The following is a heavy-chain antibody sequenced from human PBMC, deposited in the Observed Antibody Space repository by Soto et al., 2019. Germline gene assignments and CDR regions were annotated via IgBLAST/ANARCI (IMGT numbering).Heavy chain of an antibody. J-gene: IGHJ4*02. CDR2: ISYDGSNK. Sequence: QVQLVESGGGVVQPGRSLRLSCAASGFTFSSYAMHWVRQAPGKGLEWVAVISYDGSNKYYADSVKGRFTISRDNSKNTLYLQMKSLRAEDTAVYYCARDSDWRYYYDSSGPLWSYYFDYWGQGTLVTVSS. CDR1: GFTFSSYA. CDR3: ARDSDWRYYYDSSGPLWSYYFDY. V-gene: IGHV3-30-3*01. D-gene: IGHD3-22*01.